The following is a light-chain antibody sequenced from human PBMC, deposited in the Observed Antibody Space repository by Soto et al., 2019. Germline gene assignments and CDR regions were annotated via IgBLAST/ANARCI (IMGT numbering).Light chain of an antibody. CDR1: QSVSRSY. J-gene: IGKJ2*01. V-gene: IGKV3-20*01. Sequence: EIVLTQSAGTLSLSPGERATLSCRASQSVSRSYLAWYQQKPGQAPRLLIYGASSRATGIPDRFSGSGSGTDFTLTISRLEPEDFAEYYCQQYGSSSYTFGQGTKLEIK. CDR3: QQYGSSSYT. CDR2: GAS.